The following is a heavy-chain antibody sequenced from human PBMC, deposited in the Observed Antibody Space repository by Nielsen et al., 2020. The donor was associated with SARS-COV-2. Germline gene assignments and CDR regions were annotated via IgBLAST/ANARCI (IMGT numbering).Heavy chain of an antibody. Sequence: GESLKISCAASGFMFSNDWMSWVRLAPGKGLEWVANIKRDESEKYYVDSVKGRFTISRDNAKNSLYLQMNSLRAEDTALYHCASAFSGIVGATTVNYWGQGTLVTVSS. CDR1: GFMFSNDW. D-gene: IGHD1-26*01. CDR2: IKRDESEK. V-gene: IGHV3-7*03. J-gene: IGHJ4*02. CDR3: ASAFSGIVGATTVNY.